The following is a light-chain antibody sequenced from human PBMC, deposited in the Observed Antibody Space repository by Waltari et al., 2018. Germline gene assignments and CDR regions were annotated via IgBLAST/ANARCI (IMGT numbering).Light chain of an antibody. CDR2: ATS. CDR3: QQYLDLPWT. V-gene: IGKV1-NL1*01. CDR1: QGINSW. J-gene: IGKJ1*01. Sequence: DIQMTQSPSSLSASVGAKVTITCHASQGINSWLAWYQQKPGKAPKPLIYATSTLESGVPSRFSGSGSGTDYTLTINSLQPEDFATYYCQQYLDLPWTFGQGTKVEI.